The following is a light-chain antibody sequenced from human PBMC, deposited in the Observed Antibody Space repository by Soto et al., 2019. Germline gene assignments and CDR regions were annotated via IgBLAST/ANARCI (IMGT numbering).Light chain of an antibody. CDR2: DAS. J-gene: IGKJ2*01. Sequence: EIVLTQSPATLSLSPGERATLSCRASQSVSSYLAWYQQKPGQAPRLLIYDASNRATGIPARFSGSGSGTDFTLTISRLEPEDFAVYYCQLYGSSHMFSFGQGTKLEIK. V-gene: IGKV3-11*01. CDR1: QSVSSY. CDR3: QLYGSSHMFS.